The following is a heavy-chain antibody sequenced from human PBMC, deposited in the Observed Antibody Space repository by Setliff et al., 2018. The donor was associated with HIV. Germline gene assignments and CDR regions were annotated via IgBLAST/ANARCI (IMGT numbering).Heavy chain of an antibody. J-gene: IGHJ4*02. Sequence: SETLSLTCTVSGYSISSGYYWGWIRQPPGKGLEWIGCIYQSGSTYYNVSLKSRVIISVDTSKNQFSLKLNSVTAADTAIYYCARHRAVAGANYFDFWGQGTLVTVSS. V-gene: IGHV4-38-2*02. CDR1: GYSISSGYY. CDR3: ARHRAVAGANYFDF. D-gene: IGHD6-19*01. CDR2: IYQSGST.